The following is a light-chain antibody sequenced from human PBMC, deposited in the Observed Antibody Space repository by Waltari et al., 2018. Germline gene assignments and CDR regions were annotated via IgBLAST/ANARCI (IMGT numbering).Light chain of an antibody. CDR3: QQRSNWPPTWT. CDR1: QSVSSY. Sequence: EIVLTQSPATLSLSPGERATLSCRASQSVSSYLAWYQQNPGQAPRLLIYDASSRATGIPARFSGSGSGTVFTLTISSLEPEDFAVYYCQQRSNWPPTWTFGQGTKVEIK. J-gene: IGKJ1*01. V-gene: IGKV3-11*01. CDR2: DAS.